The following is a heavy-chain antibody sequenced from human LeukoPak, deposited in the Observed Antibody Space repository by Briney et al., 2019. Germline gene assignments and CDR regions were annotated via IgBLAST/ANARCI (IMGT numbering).Heavy chain of an antibody. CDR1: GFTFSSYE. J-gene: IGHJ4*02. Sequence: GGSLRLSCAASGFTFSSYEMNWDRQAPGTGLEWVSYISSSGSTRYYADSVKGRFTISRDNAKNSLYLQMNSLRAEDTAVYYCARGNWAEDGYFDYWGQGTRVTVSS. CDR3: ARGNWAEDGYFDY. V-gene: IGHV3-48*03. CDR2: ISSSGSTR. D-gene: IGHD7-27*01.